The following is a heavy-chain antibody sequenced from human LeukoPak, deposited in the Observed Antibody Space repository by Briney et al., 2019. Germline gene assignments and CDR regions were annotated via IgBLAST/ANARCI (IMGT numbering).Heavy chain of an antibody. CDR1: GFTFSSYG. D-gene: IGHD4-23*01. CDR3: AEDEKNGGNLAN. CDR2: IRYDESNK. Sequence: GGSLRLSCAASGFTFSSYGMHWVRQAPGKGLECVAFIRYDESNKYYADSVKGRFTISRDNSKNTLYLQMNSLRAEDTAVYYCAEDEKNGGNLANWSQRTLVTVSS. V-gene: IGHV3-30*02. J-gene: IGHJ4*02.